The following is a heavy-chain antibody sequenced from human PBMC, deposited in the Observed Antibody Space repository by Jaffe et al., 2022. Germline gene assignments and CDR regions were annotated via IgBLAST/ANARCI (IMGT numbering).Heavy chain of an antibody. J-gene: IGHJ6*03. CDR1: GFTFSSNA. Sequence: EVQLLESGGGLVQPGGSLRLSCAASGFTFSSNAMSWVRQAPGKGLEWVSAISGSGGSTYYADSVKGRFTISRDNSKNTLYLQMNSLRAEDTAVYYCAKDGYGDSWVYYMDVWGKGTTVTVSS. V-gene: IGHV3-23*01. D-gene: IGHD4-17*01. CDR2: ISGSGGST. CDR3: AKDGYGDSWVYYMDV.